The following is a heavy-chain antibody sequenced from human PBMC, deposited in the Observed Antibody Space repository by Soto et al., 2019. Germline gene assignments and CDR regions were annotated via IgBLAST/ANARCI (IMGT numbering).Heavy chain of an antibody. D-gene: IGHD3-16*01. CDR1: GLTFSTST. Sequence: GASVKVSCKASGLTFSTSTVQWVRQARGERLEWIGRLIVGSDNTNIAQRFQERVSLTTDMSTNTAYMSLSSLRSEDTAVYYCAAHTEFYDSWPSYPYYYYAMDVWGQGTSVTAP. J-gene: IGHJ6*02. CDR3: AAHTEFYDSWPSYPYYYYAMDV. V-gene: IGHV1-58*01. CDR2: LIVGSDNT.